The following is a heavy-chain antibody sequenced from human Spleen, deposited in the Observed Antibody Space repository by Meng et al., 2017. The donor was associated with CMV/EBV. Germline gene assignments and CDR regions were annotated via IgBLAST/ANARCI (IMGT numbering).Heavy chain of an antibody. CDR2: IWYDGSNK. CDR3: AKDFPNHSSTWYYFDS. V-gene: IGHV3-33*06. J-gene: IGHJ4*02. CDR1: GFTFSSYG. Sequence: GESLKISCAASGFTFSSYGMHWVRQAPGKGLEWVAVIWYDGSNKYYADSVKGRFTISRDNSKNTLYLQMNSLRAEDTAVYYCAKDFPNHSSTWYYFDSWGQGTLVTVSS. D-gene: IGHD6-13*01.